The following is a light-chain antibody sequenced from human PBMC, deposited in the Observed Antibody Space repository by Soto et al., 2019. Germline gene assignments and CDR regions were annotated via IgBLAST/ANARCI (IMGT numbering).Light chain of an antibody. CDR2: DAS. CDR3: QHRFNWPWT. V-gene: IGKV3D-20*02. J-gene: IGKJ1*01. CDR1: QTISSGF. Sequence: EIVLTQSPGILYLSPGDRATLSCRASQTISSGFLAWYQQKVGQAPRLLIYDASNRATGVPDRFSGSGSGTDFTLTISSLEPEDFAVYYCQHRFNWPWTFGQGTKVDNK.